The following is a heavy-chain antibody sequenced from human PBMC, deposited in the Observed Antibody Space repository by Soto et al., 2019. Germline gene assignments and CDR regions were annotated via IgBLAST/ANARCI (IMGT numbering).Heavy chain of an antibody. Sequence: QVQLVQSGAEVKQSGSSVKVSCRASGGTFNRNTISWVRQAPGQGLEWMGGIIPMFRSPSYAQKFQGRVTIIADESTNTVYMEMSSLRSDDTAVYYCARHHGPTTSENWFDPWGQGTLVTVSS. CDR3: ARHHGPTTSENWFDP. V-gene: IGHV1-69*01. D-gene: IGHD5-12*01. CDR1: GGTFNRNT. J-gene: IGHJ5*02. CDR2: IIPMFRSP.